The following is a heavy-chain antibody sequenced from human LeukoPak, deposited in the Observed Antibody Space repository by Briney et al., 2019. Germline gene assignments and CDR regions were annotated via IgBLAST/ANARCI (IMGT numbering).Heavy chain of an antibody. D-gene: IGHD4-17*01. CDR1: GGSISSYY. J-gene: IGHJ4*02. CDR3: ARDDYGDYFDY. CDR2: IYTSGST. Sequence: SETLSLTCTVSGGSISSYYWSWIRQPAGKGLVWIGRIYTSGSTNYNPSLKSRVTMSVDTSKNQFSLKLSSVTAADTAVYYCARDDYGDYFDYWGQGTLVTVSS. V-gene: IGHV4-4*07.